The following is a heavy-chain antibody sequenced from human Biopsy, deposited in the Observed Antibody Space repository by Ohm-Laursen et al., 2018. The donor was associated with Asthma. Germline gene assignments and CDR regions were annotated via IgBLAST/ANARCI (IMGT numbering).Heavy chain of an antibody. D-gene: IGHD6-13*01. CDR2: ISSSGSTS. CDR1: GFSFSDYY. CDR3: ARVLESSSWGRCYFFALDV. Sequence: SLRLSCAASGFSFSDYYMTWMRQAPGKGLEWVASISSSGSTSTPSESLLGRDTMSRDNAQQTMSLEVRMLRVEDTAIDYCARVLESSSWGRCYFFALDVWGQGTPVAVSS. J-gene: IGHJ6*02. V-gene: IGHV3-11*01.